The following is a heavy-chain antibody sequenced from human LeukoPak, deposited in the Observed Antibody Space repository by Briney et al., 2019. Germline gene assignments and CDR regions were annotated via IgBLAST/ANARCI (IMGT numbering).Heavy chain of an antibody. CDR2: ISTASSDT. CDR3: ARGGAEQFCSSTSCHKEPFDY. CDR1: GFTFSDFY. Sequence: GGSLRLSCAASGFTFSDFYMSWIRQAPGKGLGWVSYISTASSDTNHADSVKGRFTISRDNAKNSLYLQMSSLRADDTAIYYCARGGAEQFCSSTSCHKEPFDYWGQGTLVTVSS. V-gene: IGHV3-11*05. J-gene: IGHJ4*02. D-gene: IGHD2-2*02.